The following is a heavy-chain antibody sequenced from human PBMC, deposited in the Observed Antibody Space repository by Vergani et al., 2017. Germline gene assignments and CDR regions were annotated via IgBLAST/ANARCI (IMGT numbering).Heavy chain of an antibody. CDR3: ARNVWATVTNWFDP. CDR2: IYYSGST. J-gene: IGHJ5*02. CDR1: GGSISSYY. D-gene: IGHD4-11*01. Sequence: QVQLQESGPGLVKPSETLSLTCTVSGGSISSYYWSWIRQPPGKGLEWIGYIYYSGSTNYHPSLTSRVTISVDTSKNQFSLKLSSVTAAVTAVYYCARNVWATVTNWFDPWGQGTLVTVSS. V-gene: IGHV4-59*01.